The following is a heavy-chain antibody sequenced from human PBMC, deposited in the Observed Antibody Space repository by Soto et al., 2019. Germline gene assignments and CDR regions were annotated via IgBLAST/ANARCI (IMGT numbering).Heavy chain of an antibody. Sequence: GESLKISCKGSGYSFTSYWIGWVRQMPGKGLEWMGIIYPGDSDTRYSPSFQGQVTISADKSISTAYLQWSSLKASDTAMYYCARHVGYDFLSGFPDARDYYYMDVWGKGTTVTVSS. D-gene: IGHD3-3*01. V-gene: IGHV5-51*01. CDR2: IYPGDSDT. CDR1: GYSFTSYW. J-gene: IGHJ6*03. CDR3: ARHVGYDFLSGFPDARDYYYMDV.